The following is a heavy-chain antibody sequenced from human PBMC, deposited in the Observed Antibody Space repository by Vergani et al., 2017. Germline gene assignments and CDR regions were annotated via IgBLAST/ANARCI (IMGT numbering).Heavy chain of an antibody. Sequence: QVQLVQSGAEVKKPGSSVKVSCKASGGTFSSYAISWVRQAPGQGLEWMGWINPNSGGTNYAQKFQGRGTMTRDTSISIDYMELRRLRSDDTAVYYCAGSRTIFGGVTPRAYRGAFDIWGQGTMVTVSS. CDR1: GGTFSSYA. CDR2: INPNSGGT. V-gene: IGHV1-2*02. J-gene: IGHJ3*02. CDR3: AGSRTIFGGVTPRAYRGAFDI. D-gene: IGHD3-3*01.